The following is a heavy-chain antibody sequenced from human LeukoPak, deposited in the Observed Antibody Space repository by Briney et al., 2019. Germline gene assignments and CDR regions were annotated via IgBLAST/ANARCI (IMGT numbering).Heavy chain of an antibody. CDR2: IIPIFGTA. V-gene: IGHV1-69*06. D-gene: IGHD2-15*01. Sequence: SVKVSCKASGGTFSSYAISWVRQAPGQGLEWMGGIIPIFGTANYAQKFQGRVTITADTSTSTAYMDLRSLRSDDTAVYHCARVTLGSWYFDLWGRGTLVTVSS. J-gene: IGHJ2*01. CDR1: GGTFSSYA. CDR3: ARVTLGSWYFDL.